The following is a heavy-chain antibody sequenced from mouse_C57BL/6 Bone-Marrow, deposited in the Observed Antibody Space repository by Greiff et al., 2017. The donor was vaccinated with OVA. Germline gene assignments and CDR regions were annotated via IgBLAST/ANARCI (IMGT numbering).Heavy chain of an antibody. CDR3: AREGYYYGRNYAMDY. J-gene: IGHJ4*01. Sequence: VQLQQSGAELVRPGTSVKLSCKASGYTFTSYWMHRVKQRPGQGLEWIGVIDPSDSYTNYNQKFKGKATLTVDTSSSTAYMQLSSLTSEDSAVYYCAREGYYYGRNYAMDYWGQGTSVTVSS. D-gene: IGHD1-1*01. CDR2: IDPSDSYT. V-gene: IGHV1-59*01. CDR1: GYTFTSYW.